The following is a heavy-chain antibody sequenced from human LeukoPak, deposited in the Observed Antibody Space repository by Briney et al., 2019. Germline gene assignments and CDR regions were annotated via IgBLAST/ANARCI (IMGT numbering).Heavy chain of an antibody. D-gene: IGHD3/OR15-3a*01. CDR2: IYYSGNT. CDR3: ARQTGSGLFILP. J-gene: IGHJ4*02. Sequence: PSETLSLTCSVSGGSISSNSYYWGWIRQPPGKGLEWIGSIYYSGNTYYNASLKSQVSISIDTSKNQFSLRLTSVTAADTAVYYCARQTGSGLFILPGGQGTLVTVSS. CDR1: GGSISSNSYY. V-gene: IGHV4-39*01.